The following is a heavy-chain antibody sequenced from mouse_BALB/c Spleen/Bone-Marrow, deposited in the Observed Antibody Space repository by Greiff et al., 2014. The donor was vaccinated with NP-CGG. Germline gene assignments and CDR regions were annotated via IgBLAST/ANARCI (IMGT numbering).Heavy chain of an antibody. Sequence: EVQLVESGGGLVKPGGSLKLSCAASGFTFSSYTMSWVRQTPEKRLEWVATISSGGSYTYYPDSVEGRFTISRDNAKNTLYLQMSSLKSEDTAMYYCTRDGKGNYDYAMDYWGQGTSVTVSS. CDR1: GFTFSSYT. CDR3: TRDGKGNYDYAMDY. D-gene: IGHD2-1*01. J-gene: IGHJ4*01. CDR2: ISSGGSYT. V-gene: IGHV5-6-4*01.